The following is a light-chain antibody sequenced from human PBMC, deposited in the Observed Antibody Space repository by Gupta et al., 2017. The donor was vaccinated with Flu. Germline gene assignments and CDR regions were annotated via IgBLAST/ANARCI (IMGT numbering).Light chain of an antibody. J-gene: IGKJ2*01. Sequence: DIVMTQSPLSLPVNLGQPASISCRSSQSLVYSDGDTYLTWFHQRPGQSPRRLIYKVSNRDSGVPDRFSGSGSGTDFTLKSSRVEAEDVGVYYCMQTTRLPTFGQGTKLEIK. CDR3: MQTTRLPT. CDR2: KVS. CDR1: QSLVYSDGDTY. V-gene: IGKV2-30*01.